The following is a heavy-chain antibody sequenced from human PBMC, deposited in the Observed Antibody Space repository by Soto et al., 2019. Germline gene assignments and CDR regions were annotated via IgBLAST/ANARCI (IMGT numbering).Heavy chain of an antibody. J-gene: IGHJ6*02. V-gene: IGHV3-74*01. CDR3: AGNYGLDV. CDR2: INSDGSGT. CDR1: GFTFSNYW. D-gene: IGHD3-10*01. Sequence: EVQLVESGGGLVQPGGSLRLSCAASGFTFSNYWMHWVRQAPGKGLVWVSRINSDGSGTSYADSVKGRFTISRDNAKNTVYLKMNSLRAEDTAVSSCAGNYGLDVWGQGTTVTVSS.